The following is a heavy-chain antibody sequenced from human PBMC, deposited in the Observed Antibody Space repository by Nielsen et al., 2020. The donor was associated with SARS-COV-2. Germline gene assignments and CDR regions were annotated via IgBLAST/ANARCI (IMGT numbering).Heavy chain of an antibody. CDR3: ARDLDGSGSGFDY. Sequence: RQAPGKGLEWIGYIYYSGSTNYNPSLKSRVTISVDTSKNQFSLKLSSVTAADTAVYYCARDLDGSGSGFDYWGQGTLVTVSS. CDR2: IYYSGST. J-gene: IGHJ4*02. D-gene: IGHD3-10*01. V-gene: IGHV4-59*01.